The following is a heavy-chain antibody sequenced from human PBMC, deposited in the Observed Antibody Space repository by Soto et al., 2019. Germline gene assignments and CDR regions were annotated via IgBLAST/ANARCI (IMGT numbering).Heavy chain of an antibody. Sequence: HPGGSLRLSCAAPGFTFRSYAMHWVRQAPGKGLEWVAVISYDESDKYYADSLKGRFTISRDNSKNTLYLQMNSLRGEDTAVYYCARDLSVAGPDYWGQGTLVTVSS. CDR1: GFTFRSYA. CDR3: ARDLSVAGPDY. D-gene: IGHD6-19*01. CDR2: ISYDESDK. J-gene: IGHJ4*02. V-gene: IGHV3-30*03.